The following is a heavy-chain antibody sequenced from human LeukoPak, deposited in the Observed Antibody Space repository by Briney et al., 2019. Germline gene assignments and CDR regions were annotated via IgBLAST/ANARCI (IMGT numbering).Heavy chain of an antibody. D-gene: IGHD5-24*01. J-gene: IGHJ3*02. CDR3: ARGRWLPNAFDI. CDR2: IYYSGRT. V-gene: IGHV4-59*01. CDR1: GGSISSYS. Sequence: SETLSLTCTVSGGSISSYSWNWIRQPPGKGLEWIGYIYYSGRTDYNPSLKSRVTISVDTSKHQFSMKLKSVTAADTAVYFCARGRWLPNAFDIWGQGTMVTVFS.